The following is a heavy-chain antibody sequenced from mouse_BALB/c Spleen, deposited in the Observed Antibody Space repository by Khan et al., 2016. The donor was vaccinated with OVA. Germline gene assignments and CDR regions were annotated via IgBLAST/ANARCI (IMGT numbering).Heavy chain of an antibody. Sequence: VQLQESGAELAKPSASVELSCNVSGYTFTTYWMHWLKQRLGQGLQWIVYFVPSTGYTEYNQTLKNKATLTADKSSSPSYMQLSTLTSEDSVDYYGTNRGLYGIFTYWGQGTLVTVSA. D-gene: IGHD2-1*01. CDR1: GYTFTTYW. J-gene: IGHJ3*01. CDR2: FVPSTGYT. V-gene: IGHV1-7*01. CDR3: TNRGLYGIFTY.